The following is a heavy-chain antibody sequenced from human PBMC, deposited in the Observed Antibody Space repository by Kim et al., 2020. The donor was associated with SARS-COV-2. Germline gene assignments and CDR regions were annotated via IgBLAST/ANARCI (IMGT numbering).Heavy chain of an antibody. CDR2: INYSAST. V-gene: IGHV4-39*01. Sequence: SETLSLTCTVSGGSISSSNRYWVWMRQAPGKELEWFGSINYSASTYYNPYLKIRITIYVDKSQNQFSLRLNSATAAAADVYDCANSVYYWCEGGPVTVAS. CDR1: GGSISSSNRY. D-gene: IGHD5-18*01. CDR3: ANSVYY. J-gene: IGHJ4*02.